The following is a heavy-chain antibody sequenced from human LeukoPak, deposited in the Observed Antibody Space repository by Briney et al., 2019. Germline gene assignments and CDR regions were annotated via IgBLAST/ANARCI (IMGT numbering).Heavy chain of an antibody. Sequence: PGGSLRLSCAASGFTFSSYWMTWVRQAPGRGLEWVANIKQDSSERYYVDSVKGRFTISRDNANNSLYLQMNSLRGEDTAVYYCARGFRGANWFDPWGQGTLVTVCS. D-gene: IGHD3-10*01. J-gene: IGHJ5*02. CDR3: ARGFRGANWFDP. CDR1: GFTFSSYW. V-gene: IGHV3-7*04. CDR2: IKQDSSER.